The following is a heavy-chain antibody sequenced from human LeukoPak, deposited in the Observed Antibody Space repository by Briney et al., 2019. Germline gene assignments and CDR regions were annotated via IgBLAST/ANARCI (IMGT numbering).Heavy chain of an antibody. Sequence: SETLSLTCTVSGGSISSSSYYWGWIRQPPGKGLEWIGSIYYSGSTYYNPSLKSRVTISVDTSKNQFSLKLSSVTAADTAVYYCARQHGYSSSWYDYWGQGTLATVSS. CDR1: GGSISSSSYY. CDR3: ARQHGYSSSWYDY. J-gene: IGHJ4*02. D-gene: IGHD6-13*01. CDR2: IYYSGST. V-gene: IGHV4-39*01.